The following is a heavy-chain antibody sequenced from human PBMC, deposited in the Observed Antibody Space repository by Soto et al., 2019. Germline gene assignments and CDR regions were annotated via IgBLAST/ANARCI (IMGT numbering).Heavy chain of an antibody. Sequence: KASETLSLTCTVSGVSITPYYWTWIRHPPGKGLEWIGYVYHTGNTYYNPSLKSRVTISLDTPKNQVSLRLKSVTAADTAVYYCAREQYNWKLWGQGTLVTVSS. D-gene: IGHD1-20*01. CDR3: AREQYNWKL. J-gene: IGHJ4*02. V-gene: IGHV4-59*01. CDR1: GVSITPYY. CDR2: VYHTGNT.